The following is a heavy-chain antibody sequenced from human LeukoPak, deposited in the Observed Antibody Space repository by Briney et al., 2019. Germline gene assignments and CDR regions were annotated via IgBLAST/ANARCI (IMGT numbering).Heavy chain of an antibody. V-gene: IGHV3-33*01. D-gene: IGHD3-9*01. CDR2: IWYDGSNK. Sequence: GGSLRLSCAASGFTFSSYGMHWVRQAPGKGLEWVAVIWYDGSNKYYADSVKGRFTISRDNSKNTLYLQMNSLRAGDTAVYYCARDSGDYDILTGYPDNWGQGTLVTVSS. CDR3: ARDSGDYDILTGYPDN. J-gene: IGHJ4*02. CDR1: GFTFSSYG.